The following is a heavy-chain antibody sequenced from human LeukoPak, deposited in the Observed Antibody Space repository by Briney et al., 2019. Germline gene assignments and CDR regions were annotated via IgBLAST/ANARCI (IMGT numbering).Heavy chain of an antibody. CDR2: ISVRSNYI. V-gene: IGHV3-21*01. J-gene: IGHJ4*02. Sequence: PGGSLRLSCVASGYTFSSYSINWVRQAPGKGLEWVSSISVRSNYIYYADSVRGRFSISRDDARDSLYLQMNSLRVEDTAVYYCVRLRRNSDTSGFYYYYDFWGQGTLVTVSS. CDR1: GYTFSSYS. CDR3: VRLRRNSDTSGFYYYYDF. D-gene: IGHD3-22*01.